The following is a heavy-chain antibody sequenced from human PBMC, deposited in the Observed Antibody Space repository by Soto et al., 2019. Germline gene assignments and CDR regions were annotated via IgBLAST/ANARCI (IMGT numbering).Heavy chain of an antibody. V-gene: IGHV4-61*01. J-gene: IGHJ4*02. Sequence: PSETLSLTCTVSGGSISSSSYYWSWIRQPPGKGLEWIGYIYYSGSTNYNPSLKSRVTISVDTSKNQFSLKLSSVTAADTAVYYCARVGTGTTDYWGRGTLVTVSS. CDR1: GGSISSSSYY. CDR3: ARVGTGTTDY. D-gene: IGHD1-7*01. CDR2: IYYSGST.